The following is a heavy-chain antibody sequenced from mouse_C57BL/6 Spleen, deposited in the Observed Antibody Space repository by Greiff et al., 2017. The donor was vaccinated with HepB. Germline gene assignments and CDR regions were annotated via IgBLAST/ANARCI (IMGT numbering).Heavy chain of an antibody. CDR2: IWSDGST. J-gene: IGHJ3*01. CDR1: GFSLTSYG. Sequence: VKLMESGPGLVAPSQSLSITCTVSGFSLTSYGVHWVRQPPGKGLEWLVVIWSDGSTTYNSALKSRLSISKDNSKSQVFLKMNSLQTEDTAMYYCARSYYGSSVFAYWGQGTLVTVSA. D-gene: IGHD1-1*01. V-gene: IGHV2-6*03. CDR3: ARSYYGSSVFAY.